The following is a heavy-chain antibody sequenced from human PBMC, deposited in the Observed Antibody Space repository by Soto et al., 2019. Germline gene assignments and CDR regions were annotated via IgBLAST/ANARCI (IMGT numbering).Heavy chain of an antibody. J-gene: IGHJ6*02. CDR2: ISYDGSNK. CDR1: GFTFSSYA. CDR3: ARDVYSYGGYYYYGMDV. Sequence: VQLVESGGGVVQPGRSLRLSCAASGFTFSSYAMHWVRQAPGKGLEWVAVISYDGSNKYYADSVKGRFTISRDNSKNTLYLQMNSLRAEDTAVYYCARDVYSYGGYYYYGMDVWGQGTTVTVSS. D-gene: IGHD5-18*01. V-gene: IGHV3-30-3*01.